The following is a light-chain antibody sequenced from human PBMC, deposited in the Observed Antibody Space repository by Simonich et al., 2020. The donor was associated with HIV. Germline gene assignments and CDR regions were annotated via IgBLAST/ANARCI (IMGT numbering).Light chain of an antibody. V-gene: IGKV3D-20*02. CDR3: QQRSNWPRT. CDR2: DAS. Sequence: EIVLTQSPDTLSLSPGARATLSCRASLSLIRNYLAWYQQKPRLAPRLLIYDASSRATGIPDRFSGSGSGTDFTLTISSLEPEDFAVYYCQQRSNWPRTFGQGTRLEIK. J-gene: IGKJ5*01. CDR1: LSLIRNY.